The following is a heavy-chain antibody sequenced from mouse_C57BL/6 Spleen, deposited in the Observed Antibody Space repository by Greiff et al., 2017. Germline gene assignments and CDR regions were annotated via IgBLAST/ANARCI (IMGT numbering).Heavy chain of an antibody. V-gene: IGHV1-9*01. CDR3: ARKDWYFDV. J-gene: IGHJ1*03. CDR1: GYTFPGYW. Sequence: LVESGAELMKPGASVKLSCQASGYTFPGYWIEWVKQRPGHGLEWIGEILPGSGSTNYNEKFKGKATFTADTSSNTAYMQLNSLTTEDSSSYYCARKDWYFDVWGTGTTVTVSS. CDR2: ILPGSGST.